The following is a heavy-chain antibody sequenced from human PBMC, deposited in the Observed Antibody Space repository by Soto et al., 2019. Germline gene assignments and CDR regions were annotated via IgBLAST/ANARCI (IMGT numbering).Heavy chain of an antibody. V-gene: IGHV1-18*04. D-gene: IGHD3-16*01. CDR2: INPYNANV. J-gene: IGHJ3*02. CDR1: GYTFTNHG. Sequence: QVQLVQSGAGVKKPGASVKVSCKTSGYTFTNHGINWVRQAPGQGLEWMGWINPYNANVNYAQKLQGRVTMTTDTSTSTAYMYLRSLTSDDTAGYYCARDRFAVIWGDAFDIWGQGTMVTVSS. CDR3: ARDRFAVIWGDAFDI.